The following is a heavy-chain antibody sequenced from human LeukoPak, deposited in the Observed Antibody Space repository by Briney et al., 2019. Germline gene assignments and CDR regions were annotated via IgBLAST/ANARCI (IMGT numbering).Heavy chain of an antibody. J-gene: IGHJ5*02. V-gene: IGHV3-23*01. Sequence: PGGSLRLSCAASGFTFSTYGMAWVRQAPGKGLEWVSTISGGGDRTYYADSVKGRFTISRDTSRNTLSLQLSGLRADDTAVYYCARIPTTGTEGWFDPWGQGTLVTVSS. D-gene: IGHD1-1*01. CDR2: ISGGGDRT. CDR1: GFTFSTYG. CDR3: ARIPTTGTEGWFDP.